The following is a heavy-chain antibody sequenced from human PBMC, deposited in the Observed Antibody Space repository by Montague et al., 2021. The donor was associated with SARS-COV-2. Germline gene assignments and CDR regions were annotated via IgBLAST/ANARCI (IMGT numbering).Heavy chain of an antibody. CDR3: ARGRLVGDSSSWYYFDY. CDR2: IFHSGIT. CDR1: GGSINTNNW. V-gene: IGHV4-4*02. D-gene: IGHD6-13*01. J-gene: IGHJ4*02. Sequence: SETLSLTCAVSGGSINTNNWWTWVRQPPGEGLEWIGQIFHSGITIYNPSLESRVTISVVKSKNQFSLRLSSVTAADTAVYYCARGRLVGDSSSWYYFDYWGQGTLVAVSS.